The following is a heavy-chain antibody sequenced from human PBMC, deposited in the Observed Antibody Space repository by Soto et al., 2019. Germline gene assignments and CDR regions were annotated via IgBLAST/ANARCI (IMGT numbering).Heavy chain of an antibody. Sequence: GGSLKISCKGSGYSFTSYWIGWVRQMPGKGLEWMGIIYPGDSDTRYSPSFQGQVTISADKSISTAYLQWGSLKASDTAMYYCARITGTKYYYYGMDVWGQGTTVTVSS. J-gene: IGHJ6*02. CDR1: GYSFTSYW. V-gene: IGHV5-51*01. D-gene: IGHD1-7*01. CDR3: ARITGTKYYYYGMDV. CDR2: IYPGDSDT.